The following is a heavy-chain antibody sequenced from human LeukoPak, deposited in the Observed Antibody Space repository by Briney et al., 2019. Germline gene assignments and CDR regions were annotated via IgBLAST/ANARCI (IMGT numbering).Heavy chain of an antibody. CDR1: GGSISSYY. CDR2: IYTSGST. CDR3: ARGLFSHYYDSSGYSTHDAFDI. D-gene: IGHD3-22*01. V-gene: IGHV4-4*07. J-gene: IGHJ3*02. Sequence: SETLSLTCTVSGGSISSYYWSWIRQPAGKGLEWIGRIYTSGSTNYNPSLKSRVTMSVDTSKNQFSLKLSSVTAADTAVYYCARGLFSHYYDSSGYSTHDAFDISGQGTMVTVST.